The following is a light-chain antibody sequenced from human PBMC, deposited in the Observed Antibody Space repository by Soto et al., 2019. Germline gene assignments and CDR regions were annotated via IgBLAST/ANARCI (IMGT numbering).Light chain of an antibody. CDR3: CSYTSSSTRV. V-gene: IGLV2-14*01. CDR1: SSDVGGYNY. J-gene: IGLJ3*02. CDR2: EVS. Sequence: QSALTQPASVSGSPGQSITISCTGTSSDVGGYNYVSWYQQHPGKAPKLMIYEVSNRPSGVSNRFSGSKSGNTASLTISGLQAEDEAEYYCCSYTSSSTRVFGGGTKLTVL.